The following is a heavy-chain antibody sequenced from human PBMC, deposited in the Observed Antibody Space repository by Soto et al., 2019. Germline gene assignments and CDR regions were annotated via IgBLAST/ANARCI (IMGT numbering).Heavy chain of an antibody. CDR1: GYTFTSYG. J-gene: IGHJ5*02. D-gene: IGHD3-3*01. CDR3: ARAKYDFWSGTVDWFDP. Sequence: ASVKVSCKASGYTFTSYGISWVRQAPGQGLEWMGWISAYNGNTNYAQKLQGRVTMTTDTSTSTAYMELRSLRSDDTAVYYCARAKYDFWSGTVDWFDPWGQGTLVTVSS. CDR2: ISAYNGNT. V-gene: IGHV1-18*01.